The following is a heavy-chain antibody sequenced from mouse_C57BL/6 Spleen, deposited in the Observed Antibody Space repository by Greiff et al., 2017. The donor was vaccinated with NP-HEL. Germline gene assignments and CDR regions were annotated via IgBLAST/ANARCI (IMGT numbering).Heavy chain of an antibody. CDR3: ARSLYYGNSLYFDY. CDR1: GYSFTDYN. CDR2: INPNYGTT. J-gene: IGHJ2*01. D-gene: IGHD2-1*01. Sequence: VQLQQSGPELVKPGASVKISCKASGYSFTDYNMNWVQQSNGKSLEWIGVINPNYGTTSYNQKFKGKATLTVDQSSSTAYMQLNSLTSEDSAVYYCARSLYYGNSLYFDYWGQGTTLTVSS. V-gene: IGHV1-39*01.